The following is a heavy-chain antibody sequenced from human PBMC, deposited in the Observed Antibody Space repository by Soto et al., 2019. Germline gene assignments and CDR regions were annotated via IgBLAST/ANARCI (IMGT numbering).Heavy chain of an antibody. CDR2: IIPLFGTP. CDR3: ARDRHDYGSGNYYNRIDF. J-gene: IGHJ4*02. Sequence: QVQLVQSGAEVKKPGSSVKVSCKASGGIFSTYAISWLRQAPGQGLEWMGGIIPLFGTPNYAQRFQGRVTIPADEATSTAYMELSRLRSEDTAVYYCARDRHDYGSGNYYNRIDFWGQGTLVTVSS. V-gene: IGHV1-69*01. D-gene: IGHD3-10*01. CDR1: GGIFSTYA.